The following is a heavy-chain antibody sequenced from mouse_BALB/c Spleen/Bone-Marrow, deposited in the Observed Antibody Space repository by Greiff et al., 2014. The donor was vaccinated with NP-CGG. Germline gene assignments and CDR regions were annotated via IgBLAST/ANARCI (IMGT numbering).Heavy chain of an antibody. D-gene: IGHD1-1*01. V-gene: IGHV1-69*02. J-gene: IGHJ2*01. CDR2: IYPSDSYT. Sequence: QVQLQQSGAELVRPRASVKLSCKASGYTFTSYWINWVKQRPGQGLEWIGNIYPSDSYTNYNQKFKDKATLTVDKSSSTAYMQLSSPTSEDSAVYYCTRSYGSSYEYYFDYWGQGTTLTVSS. CDR3: TRSYGSSYEYYFDY. CDR1: GYTFTSYW.